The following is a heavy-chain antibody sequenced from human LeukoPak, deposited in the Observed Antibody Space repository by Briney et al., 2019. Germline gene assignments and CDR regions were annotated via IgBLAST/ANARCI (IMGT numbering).Heavy chain of an antibody. CDR1: GFTFSSYW. Sequence: PGGSLRLSCAASGFTFSSYWMHWLRQEPRKGLVWVSRISTDGSSRSYADSVKGRFTISRDNGKNTLYLQMNSLRADDTAVYYCAKQWSAGTDEVYYWGQGTLVTVSS. J-gene: IGHJ4*02. V-gene: IGHV3-74*01. D-gene: IGHD6-19*01. CDR3: AKQWSAGTDEVYY. CDR2: ISTDGSSR.